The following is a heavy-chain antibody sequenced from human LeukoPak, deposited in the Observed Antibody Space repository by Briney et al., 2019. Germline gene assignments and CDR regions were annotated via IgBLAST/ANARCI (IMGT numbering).Heavy chain of an antibody. J-gene: IGHJ4*02. CDR2: INHSGST. D-gene: IGHD3-9*01. V-gene: IGHV4-34*01. CDR1: GGSFSGYY. CDR3: ARGATYYDILTGYYYRYSYFDY. Sequence: KPSETLSLTCAVYGGSFSGYYWSWIRQPPGKGLEWIGEINHSGSTNYNPSLKSRVTISVDTSKNQFSLKLSSVTAVDTAVYYCARGATYYDILTGYYYRYSYFDYWGQGTLVTVSS.